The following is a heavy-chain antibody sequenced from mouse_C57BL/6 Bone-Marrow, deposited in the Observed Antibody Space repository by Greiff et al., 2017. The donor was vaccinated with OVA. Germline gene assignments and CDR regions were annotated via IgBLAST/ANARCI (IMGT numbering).Heavy chain of an antibody. CDR1: GYTFTSYW. CDR2: INPSSGYT. D-gene: IGHD2-4*01. V-gene: IGHV1-7*01. J-gene: IGHJ3*01. CDR3: ARRRYYDYDGAWFAY. Sequence: VQLQQSGAELAKPGASVKLSCKASGYTFTSYWMHWVKQRPGQGLEWIGYINPSSGYTKYNQKFKDKATLTADKSSSTAYMQMSSLTYEDSAVYYCARRRYYDYDGAWFAYWGQGTLVTVSA.